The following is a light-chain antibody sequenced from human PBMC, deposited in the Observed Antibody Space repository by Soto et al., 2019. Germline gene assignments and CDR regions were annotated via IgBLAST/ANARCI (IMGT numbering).Light chain of an antibody. CDR2: DAS. V-gene: IGKV3-15*01. CDR3: QQYNNWPPAYT. J-gene: IGKJ2*01. Sequence: EIVMTQSPATLSVSPGERATLSCRASQSISSNLAWYQQKPGQSPRLLIYDASTRATGIPGRFSGSGSGTELTLIISSLQSEDFAVYYCQQYNNWPPAYTFGQGTKLEIK. CDR1: QSISSN.